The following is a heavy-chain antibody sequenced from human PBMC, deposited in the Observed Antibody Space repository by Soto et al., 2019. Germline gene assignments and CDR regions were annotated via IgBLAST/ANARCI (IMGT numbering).Heavy chain of an antibody. CDR3: ARQAPLDDNFWVTYRSNWFDP. Sequence: QVQLQESGPGRVKPSETLSLTCTVSGGSISSVSHYWAWIRQPPGKGLEWIGSIYYTGHTSYNPSLKSRVTMSVETSKNQFSLKMHSVTAADTAVFYCARQAPLDDNFWVTYRSNWFDPWGQGILVTVSS. CDR2: IYYTGHT. J-gene: IGHJ5*02. V-gene: IGHV4-39*01. CDR1: GGSISSVSHY. D-gene: IGHD3-16*02.